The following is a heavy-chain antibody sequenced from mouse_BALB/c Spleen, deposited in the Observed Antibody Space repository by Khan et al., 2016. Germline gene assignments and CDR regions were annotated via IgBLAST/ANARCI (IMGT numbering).Heavy chain of an antibody. D-gene: IGHD1-1*01. CDR3: ARSYYGSSYAMDY. V-gene: IGHV8-12*01. J-gene: IGHJ4*01. CDR1: GFSLSTSGMG. Sequence: QVTLKESGPGILQPSQTLSLTCSFSGFSLSTSGMGVSWIRQPSGKGLEWLAHIYWDDDKRYNPSLKSRLTIPKDTSSNQVFLKITSVDTADTATYYCARSYYGSSYAMDYWGQGTSVTVSS. CDR2: IYWDDDK.